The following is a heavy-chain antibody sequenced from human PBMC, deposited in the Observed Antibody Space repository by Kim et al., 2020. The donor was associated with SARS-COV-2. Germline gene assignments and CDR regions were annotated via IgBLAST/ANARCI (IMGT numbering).Heavy chain of an antibody. Sequence: GGSLRLSCAASGFTFSASDMNWVRQAPGKGLEWVSYITANGRTIDYVDSVKGRFTVSRDNAKNSLYLQMNSLRDEDTAVYYCARDPFGFDPWGQGTLVTVSS. V-gene: IGHV3-48*02. CDR2: ITANGRTI. CDR3: ARDPFGFDP. CDR1: GFTFSASD. J-gene: IGHJ5*02.